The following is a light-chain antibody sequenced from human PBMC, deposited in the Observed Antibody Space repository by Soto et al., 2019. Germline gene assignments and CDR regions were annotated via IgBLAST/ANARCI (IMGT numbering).Light chain of an antibody. J-gene: IGKJ4*01. CDR3: QQYNMYPLT. Sequence: DVQMTQSPSSLSASVGDRVTITCRASQDINSYLAWYQQKPGNAPKSLIYAASSLQTGVPSRFSGSESGTDFTLTISNLQPEDSATYYCQQYNMYPLTFGGGTKLEIK. CDR1: QDINSY. CDR2: AAS. V-gene: IGKV1D-16*01.